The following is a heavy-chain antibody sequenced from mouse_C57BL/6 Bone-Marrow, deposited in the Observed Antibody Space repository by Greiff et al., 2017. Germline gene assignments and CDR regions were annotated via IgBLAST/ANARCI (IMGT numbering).Heavy chain of an antibody. Sequence: EVQVVEPGGGLVQPGGSMKLSCAASGFTFSDAWMDWVRQSPEKGLEWVAEIRNKANNPATYYAESVKGRFTISRDDSKSSVYLQMNSVRAVDTGIYFCTRRGSTVFDVWGKGTTLTVSS. CDR2: IRNKANNPAT. J-gene: IGHJ2*01. V-gene: IGHV6-6*01. D-gene: IGHD1-1*01. CDR3: TRRGSTVFDV. CDR1: GFTFSDAW.